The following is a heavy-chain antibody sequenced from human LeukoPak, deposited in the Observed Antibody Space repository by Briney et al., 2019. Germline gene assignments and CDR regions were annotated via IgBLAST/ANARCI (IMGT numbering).Heavy chain of an antibody. CDR1: GGSISNGGYY. D-gene: IGHD2-2*01. Sequence: SETLSLTCTVSGGSISNGGYYWSWIRQHPGKGLEWIGYIYYSGSTYYNPSLKSRVTISVDTSKNQFSLKLSSVTAADTAVYYCARLIPATGGAYWFDPWGQGTLVTVSS. CDR2: IYYSGST. J-gene: IGHJ5*02. CDR3: ARLIPATGGAYWFDP. V-gene: IGHV4-31*03.